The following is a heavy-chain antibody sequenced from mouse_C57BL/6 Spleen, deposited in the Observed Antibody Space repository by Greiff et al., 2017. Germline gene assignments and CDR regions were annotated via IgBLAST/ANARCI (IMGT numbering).Heavy chain of an antibody. CDR3: ARQLRLRAWFAY. V-gene: IGHV1-61*01. CDR1: GYTFTSYW. J-gene: IGHJ3*01. Sequence: QVQLQQSGAELVRPGSSVKLSCKASGYTFTSYWMDWVKQRPGQGLEWIGNIYPSDSETHYNQKFKDKATLTVDKSSSTAYMQLSSLTSEDSAVYYCARQLRLRAWFAYWGQGTLVTVSA. CDR2: IYPSDSET. D-gene: IGHD3-2*02.